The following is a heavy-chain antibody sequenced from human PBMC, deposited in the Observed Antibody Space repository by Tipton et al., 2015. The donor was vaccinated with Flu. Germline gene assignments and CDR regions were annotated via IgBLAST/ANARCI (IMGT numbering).Heavy chain of an antibody. CDR3: ARSPIVGIVDY. CDR2: IYSGGST. Sequence: SLRLSCAASGFTVSSNYMSWVRQAPGKGLEWVSVIYSGGSTYYADSVKGRFTISRDNSKNTLYLQMNSLRAEDTAVYYCARSPIVGIVDYWGQGTLVTVFS. CDR1: GFTVSSNY. J-gene: IGHJ4*02. V-gene: IGHV3-53*01. D-gene: IGHD1-26*01.